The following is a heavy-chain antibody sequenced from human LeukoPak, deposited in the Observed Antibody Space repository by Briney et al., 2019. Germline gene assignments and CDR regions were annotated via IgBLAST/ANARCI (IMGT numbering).Heavy chain of an antibody. CDR1: GYRFTKAG. J-gene: IGHJ4*02. V-gene: IGHV1-18*01. Sequence: GASVKVSCKASGYRFTKAGINWVRQAPGQGLEWMGWISGYNGNTKYAENFQGRVTMTRDTSTSTAYMELRSLRSDDTALYYCARGRNFDWSIDYWGQGTLVTVSS. CDR2: ISGYNGNT. D-gene: IGHD3-9*01. CDR3: ARGRNFDWSIDY.